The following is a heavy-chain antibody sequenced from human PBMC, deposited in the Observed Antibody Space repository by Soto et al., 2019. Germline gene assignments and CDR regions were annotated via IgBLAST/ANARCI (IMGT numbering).Heavy chain of an antibody. CDR3: ARGITGTTAPHYYYYYGMDV. CDR1: GYTFTSYG. CDR2: ISVYNGNT. Sequence: QVQLVQSGAEVKKPGASVKVSCKASGYTFTSYGISWVRQAPGQGLEWMGWISVYNGNTNYAQKFQGRVTMTTGTSTSTAYMELRSLRSDDTAVYYCARGITGTTAPHYYYYYGMDVWGQGTTVTVSS. J-gene: IGHJ6*02. D-gene: IGHD1-7*01. V-gene: IGHV1-18*04.